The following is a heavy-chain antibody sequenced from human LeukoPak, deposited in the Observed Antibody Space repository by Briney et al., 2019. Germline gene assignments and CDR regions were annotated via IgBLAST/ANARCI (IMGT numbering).Heavy chain of an antibody. CDR2: ISAYNGNT. Sequence: ASVKVSCKASGYTFTSYGISCVRQAPGQGLEWMGWISAYNGNTNYAQKLQGRVTMTTDTSTSTAYMELRSLRSDDTAVYYCARYRSIAVAGTGFDYWGQGTLVTVSS. CDR3: ARYRSIAVAGTGFDY. CDR1: GYTFTSYG. J-gene: IGHJ4*02. V-gene: IGHV1-18*01. D-gene: IGHD6-19*01.